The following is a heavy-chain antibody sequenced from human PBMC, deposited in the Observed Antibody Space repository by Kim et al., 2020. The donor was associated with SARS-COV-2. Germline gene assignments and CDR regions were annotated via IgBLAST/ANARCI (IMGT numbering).Heavy chain of an antibody. Sequence: GGSLRLSCAASGFTFSTSWMHWVRQAPGKGLVWVSLINTDESRTNYADSVKGRFSISRDNANNILYLQMTSLRAEDTAVSYCARDWAGCGGYCSWGQGTLVTVSS. CDR3: ARDWAGCGGYCS. J-gene: IGHJ1*01. CDR1: GFTFSTSW. CDR2: INTDESRT. V-gene: IGHV3-74*01. D-gene: IGHD2-21*02.